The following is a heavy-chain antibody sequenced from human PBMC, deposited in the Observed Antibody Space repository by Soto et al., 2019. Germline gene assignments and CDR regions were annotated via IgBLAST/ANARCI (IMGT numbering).Heavy chain of an antibody. CDR3: ARDKCARCGPDY. CDR2: IYYSGST. D-gene: IGHD2-21*01. CDR1: GGSISRGGYY. J-gene: IGHJ4*02. Sequence: QVQLQESGPGLVKPSQTLSLTCTVSGGSISRGGYYWSWIRQHPGRALEWIAYIYYSGSTYYNPSLKSRVTISVDTSKNEFSLKLSSVTAADTAVYYCARDKCARCGPDYWGQGTLVTVSS. V-gene: IGHV4-31*03.